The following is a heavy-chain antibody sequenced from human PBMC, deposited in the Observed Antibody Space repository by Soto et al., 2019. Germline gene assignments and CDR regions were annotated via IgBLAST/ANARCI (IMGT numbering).Heavy chain of an antibody. D-gene: IGHD5-18*01. CDR1: GFTFSSYG. J-gene: IGHJ4*02. Sequence: QVQLVESGGGVVQPGRSLRLSCAASGFTFSSYGMHWVRQAPGKGLEWVAVIWYDGSNKYYADSVKGRFTISRDNSKNTLYLQMNSLSAEDTAVYYWARDGAGDSYGRSFDDGGQGTLVTVSS. V-gene: IGHV3-33*01. CDR3: ARDGAGDSYGRSFDD. CDR2: IWYDGSNK.